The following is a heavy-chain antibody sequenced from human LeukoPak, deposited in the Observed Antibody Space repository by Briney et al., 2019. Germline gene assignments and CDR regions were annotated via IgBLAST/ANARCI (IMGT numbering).Heavy chain of an antibody. V-gene: IGHV3-69-1*01. Sequence: GGSLRLSCAASGFTFDDYGMSWVRQAPGKGLEWVSSISSSSYIYYADSVKGRFTISRDNAKNSLYLQMNSLRAEDTAVYYCARDYLGGEIAHWGQGTLVTVSS. CDR3: ARDYLGGEIAH. CDR2: ISSSSYI. CDR1: GFTFDDYG. D-gene: IGHD5-24*01. J-gene: IGHJ4*02.